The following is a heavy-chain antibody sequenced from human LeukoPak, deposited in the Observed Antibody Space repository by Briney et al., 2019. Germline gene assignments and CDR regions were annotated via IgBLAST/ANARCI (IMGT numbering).Heavy chain of an antibody. CDR2: IYYSGST. CDR1: GGSISSSSYY. J-gene: IGHJ4*02. D-gene: IGHD4-17*01. V-gene: IGHV4-39*01. CDR3: ALDYGGFFDY. Sequence: SETLSLTCTVSGGSISSSSYYWGWIRQPPGKGLEWIGSIYYSGSTYYNPSLKGRVTISVDTSKNQFSLKLSSVTAADTAVYYCALDYGGFFDYWGQGTLVTVSS.